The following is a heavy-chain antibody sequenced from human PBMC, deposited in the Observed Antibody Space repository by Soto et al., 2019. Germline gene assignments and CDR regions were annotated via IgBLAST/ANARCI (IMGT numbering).Heavy chain of an antibody. V-gene: IGHV1-69*13. CDR3: ARGGYCSSTSCSNYYYGMDV. Sequence: SVKVSCKASGGTFSSYAISWVRQAPGQGLEWMGGIIPIFGTANYAQKFQGRVTITADESTSTAYMELSSLRSEDTAAYYCARGGYCSSTSCSNYYYGMDVWGQGTTVTVSS. CDR2: IIPIFGTA. D-gene: IGHD2-2*01. CDR1: GGTFSSYA. J-gene: IGHJ6*02.